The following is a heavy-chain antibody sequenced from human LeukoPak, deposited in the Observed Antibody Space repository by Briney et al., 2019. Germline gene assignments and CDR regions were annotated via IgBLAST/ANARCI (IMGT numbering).Heavy chain of an antibody. CDR1: GFTFSSYG. CDR3: AKDLYSYGYFDY. J-gene: IGHJ4*02. D-gene: IGHD5-18*01. CDR2: ISYDGSNK. V-gene: IGHV3-30*18. Sequence: GGSLRLSCAASGFTFSSYGMHWVRQAPGKGLEWVAVISYDGSNKYYADSAKGRFTISRDNSKNTLYLQMNSLRAEDTAVYYCAKDLYSYGYFDYWGQGTLVTVSS.